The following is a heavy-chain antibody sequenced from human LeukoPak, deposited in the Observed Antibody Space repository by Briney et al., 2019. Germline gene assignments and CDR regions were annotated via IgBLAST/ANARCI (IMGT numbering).Heavy chain of an antibody. V-gene: IGHV3-74*01. CDR3: AKDYVGGYYYYMDV. J-gene: IGHJ6*03. CDR1: GFTFSGYY. Sequence: GGSLRLSCATSGFTFSGYYMHWVRQVPGKGLEWLSRINTDGSNTDYADSVKGRFTISRDNAKRTLYLQMNSLRAEGTAVYYRAKDYVGGYYYYMDVWGKGTTVTVSS. CDR2: INTDGSNT. D-gene: IGHD3-16*01.